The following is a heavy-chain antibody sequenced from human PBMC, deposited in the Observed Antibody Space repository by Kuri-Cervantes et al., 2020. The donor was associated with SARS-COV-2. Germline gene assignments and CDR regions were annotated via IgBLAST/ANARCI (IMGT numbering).Heavy chain of an antibody. J-gene: IGHJ6*02. CDR2: IDWDDDK. CDR3: AQMSPRLGIYYYGMDV. D-gene: IGHD7-27*01. CDR1: GFSPSTSGMR. Sequence: SGPTLVKPTQTLTLTCTFSGFSPSTSGMRVSWIRQPPGKALEWLARIDWDDDKYYSTSLKTRLSISKDTSKNQVVLTMTNMDPVDTATYYCAQMSPRLGIYYYGMDVWGQGTTVTVSS. V-gene: IGHV2-70*04.